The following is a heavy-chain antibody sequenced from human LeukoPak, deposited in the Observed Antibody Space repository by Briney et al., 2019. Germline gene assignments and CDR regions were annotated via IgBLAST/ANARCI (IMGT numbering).Heavy chain of an antibody. CDR3: ARNEWNSRTQRWFYFDF. J-gene: IGHJ4*02. V-gene: IGHV3-33*01. CDR1: GFTFSIHG. Sequence: GGSLRLSCAPSGFTFSIHGMHGGRQAPGKGLEWVAIIWHDGSNEYYEDSVKGRFTISRDNSKNTVYLQMDSLRAEDTAVYYCARNEWNSRTQRWFYFDFWGQGTLVTVSS. D-gene: IGHD1-7*01. CDR2: IWHDGSNE.